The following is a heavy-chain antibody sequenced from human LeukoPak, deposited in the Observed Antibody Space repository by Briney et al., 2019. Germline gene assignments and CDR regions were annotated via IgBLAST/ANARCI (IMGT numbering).Heavy chain of an antibody. V-gene: IGHV4-59*08. Sequence: NPSETLSLTCTVSGASITSYYWSWIRQLPGKGLEWIGYIYYSGSTNYNPSLKSRVTISVDTSKNQFSLKLSSVSAADTAVYYCARHGAAAAGDYFYYYSDVWGKGTTVTVSS. CDR3: ARHGAAAAGDYFYYYSDV. D-gene: IGHD6-13*01. CDR1: GASITSYY. CDR2: IYYSGST. J-gene: IGHJ6*03.